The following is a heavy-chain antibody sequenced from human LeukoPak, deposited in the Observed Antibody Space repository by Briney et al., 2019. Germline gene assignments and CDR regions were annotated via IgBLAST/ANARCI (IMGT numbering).Heavy chain of an antibody. Sequence: ASVKVSCKTSGYTFIDYYMHWVRQAPGQGLEWMGWINPKNGDRNYAQKLQGRVTITRDTSIRTVYMELSSLTSDDTAVYFCARRRKHDYWGQGTRVTVSS. J-gene: IGHJ4*02. CDR2: INPKNGDR. CDR1: GYTFIDYY. V-gene: IGHV1-2*02. CDR3: ARRRKHDY.